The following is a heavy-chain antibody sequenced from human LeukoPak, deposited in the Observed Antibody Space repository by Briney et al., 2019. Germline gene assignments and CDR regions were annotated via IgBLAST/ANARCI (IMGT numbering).Heavy chain of an antibody. Sequence: GGSLRLSCATSGFTFSSYGMHWVRQAPGTGLEWVAVISYAGSDKYYADSVKGRFTISRDNSKNTLYLQMNSLRAEDTAVYYCAREGEGYYDAFDIWGQGTMVTVSS. J-gene: IGHJ3*02. CDR2: ISYAGSDK. CDR1: GFTFSSYG. V-gene: IGHV3-30*03. D-gene: IGHD3-16*01. CDR3: AREGEGYYDAFDI.